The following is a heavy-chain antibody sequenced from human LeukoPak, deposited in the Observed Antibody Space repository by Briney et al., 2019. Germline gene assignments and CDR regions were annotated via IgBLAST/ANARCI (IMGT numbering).Heavy chain of an antibody. CDR1: GYTFTEYY. J-gene: IGHJ3*01. Sequence: VSVKVSCKASGYTFTEYYMHWVRQAPGQGLERMGFISLNSGDTNYAQKFQGRVTMTRDTSISTAHMELTRLMSDDTAMYYCARDESRSWDNALDVWGQGTKVIVS. D-gene: IGHD1-26*01. V-gene: IGHV1-2*02. CDR2: ISLNSGDT. CDR3: ARDESRSWDNALDV.